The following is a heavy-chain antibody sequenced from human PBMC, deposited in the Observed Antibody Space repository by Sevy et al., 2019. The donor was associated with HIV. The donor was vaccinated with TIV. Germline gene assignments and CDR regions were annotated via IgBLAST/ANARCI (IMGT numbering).Heavy chain of an antibody. Sequence: GGSLRLSCAASGFTFSDYYMSWIRQAPGKGLEWVSYIMSSSSYTNYADSVKGRFTISRDNAKNSLYLQMNSLRAEDTAVYYCARSIAVVGVDYWGQGTLVTVSS. J-gene: IGHJ4*02. V-gene: IGHV3-11*06. CDR2: IMSSSSYT. CDR1: GFTFSDYY. D-gene: IGHD6-19*01. CDR3: ARSIAVVGVDY.